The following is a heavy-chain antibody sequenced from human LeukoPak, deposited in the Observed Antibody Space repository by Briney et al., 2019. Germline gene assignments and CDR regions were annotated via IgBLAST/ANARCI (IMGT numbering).Heavy chain of an antibody. CDR2: ISGSGGST. Sequence: GGSLRLSCAASGFTFSSYAMSWVRQAPGKGLEWVSAISGSGGSTYYADSVKGQFTISRDNSKNTLYLQMNSLRAEDTAVYYCATQRDYWFGELLNFDYWGQGTLVTVSS. D-gene: IGHD3-10*01. V-gene: IGHV3-23*01. CDR1: GFTFSSYA. CDR3: ATQRDYWFGELLNFDY. J-gene: IGHJ4*02.